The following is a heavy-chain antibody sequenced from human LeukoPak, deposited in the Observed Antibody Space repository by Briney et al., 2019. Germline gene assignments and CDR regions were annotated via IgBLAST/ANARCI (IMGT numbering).Heavy chain of an antibody. CDR1: GYSFTSYW. Sequence: GEPLKISCKGSGYSFTSYWIGWVRQMPGKGLEWMGIIYPGDSDTRYSPSFQGQVTISADKSISTAYLQWSSLKASDTAMYYCARQGAAGKYYYYYMDVWGKGTTVTVSS. CDR3: ARQGAAGKYYYYYMDV. J-gene: IGHJ6*03. CDR2: IYPGDSDT. D-gene: IGHD6-13*01. V-gene: IGHV5-51*01.